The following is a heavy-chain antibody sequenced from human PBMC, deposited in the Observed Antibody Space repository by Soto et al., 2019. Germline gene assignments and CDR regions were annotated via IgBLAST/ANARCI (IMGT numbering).Heavy chain of an antibody. CDR2: ISGSGGST. Sequence: EVQLLESGGGLVQPGGSLRLSCAASGFTFSSHAMSWVRQAPGKGLEWVSAISGSGGSTYYADSVKGRFTISRYNSENPLYLQMNRLRAEYTAVYYCAKAAGPVSSYGDVTYYFDYWGEGTLVTVSS. J-gene: IGHJ4*02. V-gene: IGHV3-23*01. CDR1: GFTFSSHA. D-gene: IGHD4-17*01. CDR3: AKAAGPVSSYGDVTYYFDY.